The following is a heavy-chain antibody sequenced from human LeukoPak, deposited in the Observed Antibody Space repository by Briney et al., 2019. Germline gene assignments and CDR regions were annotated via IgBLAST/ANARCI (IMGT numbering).Heavy chain of an antibody. CDR3: ARDESGGYYVY. D-gene: IGHD2-15*01. CDR1: EFTFSRHW. J-gene: IGHJ4*02. CDR2: IKQDGSMK. V-gene: IGHV3-7*01. Sequence: PGGSLRLSCEASEFTFSRHWMSWVRQAPGRGLEWVANIKQDGSMKQYADSVRGRFIISRDNAKNSVYLQLSSLKAEDSAVYFCARDESGGYYVYWGQGTLVTVSS.